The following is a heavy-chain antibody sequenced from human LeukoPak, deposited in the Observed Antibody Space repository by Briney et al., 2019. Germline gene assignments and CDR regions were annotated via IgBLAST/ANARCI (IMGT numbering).Heavy chain of an antibody. CDR2: IHYGGST. V-gene: IGHV4-31*03. Sequence: SQTLSLTCTVSGGSISSDAYYWSWIRQHPGKGLEWIGYIHYGGSTYYNPSLKSRVIISVDTSKNQFSLKLSSVTAADTAVYYCARRGSVPDARVDPWGQGTLVTVSS. J-gene: IGHJ5*02. CDR3: ARRGSVPDARVDP. D-gene: IGHD2-2*01. CDR1: GGSISSDAYY.